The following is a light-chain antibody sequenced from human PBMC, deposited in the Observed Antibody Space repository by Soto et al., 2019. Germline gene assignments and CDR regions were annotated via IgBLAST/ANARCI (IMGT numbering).Light chain of an antibody. Sequence: ALTQPASVSGSPGQSITISCTGTSSNVGNFNVVSWYQQHPGKAPKVIIYDVSERPSGVSHRFSGSKSGNTASLTISGLQAEDEADYYCCSYAGSGTNVFGTGTRSPS. J-gene: IGLJ1*01. CDR3: CSYAGSGTNV. V-gene: IGLV2-23*02. CDR2: DVS. CDR1: SSNVGNFNV.